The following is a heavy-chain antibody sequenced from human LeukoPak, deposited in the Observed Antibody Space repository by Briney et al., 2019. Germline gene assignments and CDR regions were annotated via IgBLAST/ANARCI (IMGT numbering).Heavy chain of an antibody. D-gene: IGHD5-24*01. CDR2: ISSSGSTI. CDR1: GFTFSDYY. Sequence: GGSLRLSCAASGFTFSDYYMSWIRQAPGKGLEWVSYISSSGSTIYYADSVKGRFTISRDNAKNALYLEMNSLRVEDTAFYYCVRLGRDGYTYGAAYWGQGALVTVSS. J-gene: IGHJ1*01. V-gene: IGHV3-11*01. CDR3: VRLGRDGYTYGAAY.